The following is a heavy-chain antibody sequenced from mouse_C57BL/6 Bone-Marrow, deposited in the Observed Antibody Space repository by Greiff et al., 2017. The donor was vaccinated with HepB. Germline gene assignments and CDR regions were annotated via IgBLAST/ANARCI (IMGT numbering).Heavy chain of an antibody. Sequence: EVQLVESGPGLVKPSQSLSLTCSVTGYSITSGYYWNWIRQFPGNKLEWMGYISYDGSNNYNPSLKNRISITRDTSKNQFFLKLNSVTTEDTATYYCARRLDYWGQGTTLTVSS. CDR3: ARRLDY. CDR2: ISYDGSN. V-gene: IGHV3-6*01. CDR1: GYSITSGYY. J-gene: IGHJ2*01.